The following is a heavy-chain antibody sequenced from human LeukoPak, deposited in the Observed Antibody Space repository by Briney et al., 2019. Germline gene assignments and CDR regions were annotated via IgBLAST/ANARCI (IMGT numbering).Heavy chain of an antibody. Sequence: GGSLRLSCAASGFTFSNYEMNWVRQAPGKGLEWISYISNSNCTKYYADSVKGRFTISRDNAKNSLYLQMNSLRAEDTAVYYCAREASYDFLTGYYLFDAFDIWGQGTMVTVSS. CDR1: GFTFSNYE. J-gene: IGHJ3*02. D-gene: IGHD3-9*01. V-gene: IGHV3-48*03. CDR3: AREASYDFLTGYYLFDAFDI. CDR2: ISNSNCTK.